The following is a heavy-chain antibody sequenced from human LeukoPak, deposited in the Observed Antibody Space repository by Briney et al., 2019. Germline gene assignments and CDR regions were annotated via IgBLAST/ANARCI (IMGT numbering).Heavy chain of an antibody. Sequence: PGGSLRLSCAASGFTFSSYEMNWVRQAPGKGLEWVSYISSSSSTIYNADSVKGRFTISRDNAKNSLYLQMNSLRAEDTAVYYCARDTPYYYDTSGYYHPPPTIDYWGQGTLVTVSS. CDR2: ISSSSSTI. CDR1: GFTFSSYE. J-gene: IGHJ4*02. D-gene: IGHD3-22*01. CDR3: ARDTPYYYDTSGYYHPPPTIDY. V-gene: IGHV3-48*01.